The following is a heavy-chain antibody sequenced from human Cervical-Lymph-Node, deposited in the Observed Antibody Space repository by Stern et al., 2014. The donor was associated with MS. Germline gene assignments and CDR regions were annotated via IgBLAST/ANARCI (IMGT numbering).Heavy chain of an antibody. CDR2: MHPDKGES. J-gene: IGHJ3*01. Sequence: QVQLVQSGAEVVKPGASVKISCKASRYAFSGSSVHWVRQAHGQGLEWVGWMHPDKGESTSARKLQGRVTLTRDTSITTAYTAYMELTSLHSDDTAVYYCVRETEDYGLDYDPFDVWGQGTLVTVSS. V-gene: IGHV1-2*02. D-gene: IGHD3-16*01. CDR3: VRETEDYGLDYDPFDV. CDR1: RYAFSGSS.